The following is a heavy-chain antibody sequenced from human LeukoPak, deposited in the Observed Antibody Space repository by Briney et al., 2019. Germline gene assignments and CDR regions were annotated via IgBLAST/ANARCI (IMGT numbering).Heavy chain of an antibody. J-gene: IGHJ6*03. CDR1: GFTFSSYA. V-gene: IGHV3-23*01. D-gene: IGHD5-18*01. CDR3: ARALVYSYQDGPKLRANYYYYMDV. Sequence: QPGGSLRLSCAASGFTFSSYAMIWVRQAPGKGLEWVSAISGSGRNTYYADSVKGRFTISRDNSKNTLYLQMNSLRAEDTAVYYCARALVYSYQDGPKLRANYYYYMDVWGKGTTVSVSS. CDR2: ISGSGRNT.